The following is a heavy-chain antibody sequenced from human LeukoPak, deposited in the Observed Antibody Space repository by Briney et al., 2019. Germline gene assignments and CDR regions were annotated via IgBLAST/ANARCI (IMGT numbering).Heavy chain of an antibody. D-gene: IGHD3-22*01. V-gene: IGHV3-21*01. CDR2: IDSSSYNI. CDR3: ARDTAYYYDRNYD. Sequence: PGGALRLSCAASGFTFSIYSMNWGRPAPGKGLEWVSSIDSSSYNIYYADSVKGRFTISRDNAQSSVFLQMNSLRAEDTAVYYCARDTAYYYDRNYDWGQGTLVTVSS. J-gene: IGHJ4*02. CDR1: GFTFSIYS.